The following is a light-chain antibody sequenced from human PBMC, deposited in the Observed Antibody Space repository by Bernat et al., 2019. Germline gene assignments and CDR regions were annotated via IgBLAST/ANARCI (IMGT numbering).Light chain of an antibody. CDR2: RNN. CDR1: SNNVGNQG. Sequence: QAGLTQPPSVSKDLRQTATLTCTGNSNNVGNQGAAWLQQHQGHPPKLLSYRNNNRPSGISERLSASRSGNTASLTITGLQPGDEADYYCSAWDTGLSGWVFGGGTKLTVL. J-gene: IGLJ3*02. CDR3: SAWDTGLSGWV. V-gene: IGLV10-54*01.